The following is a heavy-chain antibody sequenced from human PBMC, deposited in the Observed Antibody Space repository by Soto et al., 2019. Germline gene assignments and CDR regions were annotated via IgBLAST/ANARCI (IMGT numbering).Heavy chain of an antibody. CDR2: INSDGSTT. Sequence: GSQCVLCDALGLAIGKIGMRWVRETVEKGLVSVSRINSDGSTTNYADSVKGRCTISRDNAKNTLYLQMNSLRAEDTAIYYCSSEACTGGSCFYSGPDDWSQGTLVTDPS. CDR1: GLAIGKIG. V-gene: IGHV3-74*01. CDR3: SSEACTGGSCFYSGPDD. J-gene: IGHJ4*02. D-gene: IGHD2-15*01.